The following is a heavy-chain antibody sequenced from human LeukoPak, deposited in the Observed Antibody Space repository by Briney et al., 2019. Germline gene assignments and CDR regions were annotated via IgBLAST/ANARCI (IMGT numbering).Heavy chain of an antibody. Sequence: SETLSLTCTVSGGSISSGSYYWSWIRQPAGKGLEWIGRIYTSGSTNYNPSLKSRVTISVDTSKNQFSLKLSSVTAADTAVYYCARDASGSYLGSDYWGQGTLVTVSS. CDR1: GGSISSGSYY. V-gene: IGHV4-61*02. CDR2: IYTSGST. J-gene: IGHJ4*02. D-gene: IGHD1-26*01. CDR3: ARDASGSYLGSDY.